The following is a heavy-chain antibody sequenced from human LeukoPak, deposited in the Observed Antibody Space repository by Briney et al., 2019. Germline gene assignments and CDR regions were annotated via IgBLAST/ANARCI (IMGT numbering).Heavy chain of an antibody. D-gene: IGHD6-19*01. CDR1: GFTFSSYA. CDR3: ARAFSSGWYYFDY. J-gene: IGHJ4*02. CDR2: INWNGGST. Sequence: GGFLRLSCAASGFTFSSYAMSWVRQAPGKGLERASGINWNGGSTGYADSVKGRFTISRDNAKNSLYLQMNSLRAEDTALYYCARAFSSGWYYFDYWGQGTLVTVSS. V-gene: IGHV3-20*04.